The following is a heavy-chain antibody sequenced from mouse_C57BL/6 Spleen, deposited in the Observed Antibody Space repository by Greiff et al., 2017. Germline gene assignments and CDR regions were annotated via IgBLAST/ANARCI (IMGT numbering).Heavy chain of an antibody. CDR1: GYSFTDYN. CDR3: FYYGYPWAMDY. CDR2: INPNYGTT. Sequence: EVKLQESGPELVKPGASVKISCKASGYSFTDYNMNWVKQSNGKSLEWIGVINPNYGTTSYNQKFKGKATLTVDQSSSTAYMQLNSLTSEDSAVYYCFYYGYPWAMDYWGQGTSVTVSS. D-gene: IGHD2-2*01. V-gene: IGHV1-39*01. J-gene: IGHJ4*01.